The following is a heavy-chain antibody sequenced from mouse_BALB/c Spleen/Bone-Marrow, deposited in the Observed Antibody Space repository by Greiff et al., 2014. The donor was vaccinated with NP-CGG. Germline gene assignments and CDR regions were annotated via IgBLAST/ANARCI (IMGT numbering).Heavy chain of an antibody. CDR3: ASDDYDGSWFAY. CDR2: IHPSDSET. CDR1: GYSFTNYW. Sequence: VQLVESGAELVRPGASVKLSCKASGYSFTNYWMNWMKQRPGQGLEWIGMIHPSDSETRLNQKFKGKATLTVDKSSSTAYMQLSSPTSEDSAVYYCASDDYDGSWFAYWGQGTLVTVSA. V-gene: IGHV1-74*01. D-gene: IGHD2-4*01. J-gene: IGHJ3*01.